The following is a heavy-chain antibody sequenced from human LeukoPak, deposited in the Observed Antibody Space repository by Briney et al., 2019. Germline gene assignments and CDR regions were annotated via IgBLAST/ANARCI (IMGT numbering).Heavy chain of an antibody. CDR3: AGAFYYFDC. CDR2: ITSGGGGT. CDR1: GLTFNTYA. J-gene: IGHJ4*02. Sequence: PGGSLRLSCAASGLTFNTYAMNWVRQAPGRGLEWVSTITSGGGGTYYADSVKGRFTISRDNSKNTLYLQMNSLRAEDTAVYYCAGAFYYFDCWGQGTLVTVSS. V-gene: IGHV3-23*01.